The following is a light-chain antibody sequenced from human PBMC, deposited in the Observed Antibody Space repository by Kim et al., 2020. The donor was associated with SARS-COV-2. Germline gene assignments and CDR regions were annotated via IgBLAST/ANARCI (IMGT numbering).Light chain of an antibody. CDR1: HNLNTY. CDR3: QQFGGLPLT. V-gene: IGKV1-33*01. Sequence: ATVVDRVTITCRASHNLNTYLNWYQQKPGKAPNLLISHASTLQTGVPPRFSGSGSRTDFTLTISNLQAEDIATYYCQQFGGLPLTFGGGTKVDIK. J-gene: IGKJ4*01. CDR2: HAS.